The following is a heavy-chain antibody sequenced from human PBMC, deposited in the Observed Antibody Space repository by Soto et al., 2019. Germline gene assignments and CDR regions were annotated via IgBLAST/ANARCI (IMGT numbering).Heavy chain of an antibody. CDR1: ASSISSGDY. CDR3: ARTPTLIRGLNLFYFDY. D-gene: IGHD3-10*01. Sequence: PSETLSRTCDVSASSISSGDYWGWIRQSPGKGLEWIGSMFHGGATYHNPSLKSRVTISVDKSKQQFSLKLTSVTAADTAMYYCARTPTLIRGLNLFYFDYWGPGTLVTVS. J-gene: IGHJ4*02. CDR2: MFHGGAT. V-gene: IGHV4-38-2*01.